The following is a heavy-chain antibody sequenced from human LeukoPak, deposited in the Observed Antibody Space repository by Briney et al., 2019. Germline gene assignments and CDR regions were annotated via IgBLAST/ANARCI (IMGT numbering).Heavy chain of an antibody. D-gene: IGHD3-3*01. J-gene: IGHJ3*02. Sequence: ASVKVSCKASGYTFTSYGISWMRRAPGQGLEWMGWISAYNGNTKNAQNLQGRVTMTTDTSTSTAYMELRSLRSDDTAVYYCARDGVTIFEDAFDIWGQGTMVTVSS. CDR2: ISAYNGNT. V-gene: IGHV1-18*01. CDR3: ARDGVTIFEDAFDI. CDR1: GYTFTSYG.